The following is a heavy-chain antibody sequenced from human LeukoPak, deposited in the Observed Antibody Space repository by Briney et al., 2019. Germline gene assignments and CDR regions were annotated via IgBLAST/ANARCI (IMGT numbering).Heavy chain of an antibody. J-gene: IGHJ6*02. CDR1: GYTFTSYG. V-gene: IGHV1-69*04. CDR2: IIPILGIA. Sequence: GASVEVSCKASGYTFTSYGISWVRQAPGQGLEWMGRIIPILGIANYAQKFQGRVTITADKSTSTAYMELSSLRSEDTAVYYCARLSGYSSSWPRLGAMDVWGQGTTVTVSS. D-gene: IGHD6-13*01. CDR3: ARLSGYSSSWPRLGAMDV.